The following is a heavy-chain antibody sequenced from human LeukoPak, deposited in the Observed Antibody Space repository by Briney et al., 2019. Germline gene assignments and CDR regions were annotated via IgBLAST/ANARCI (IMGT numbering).Heavy chain of an antibody. CDR1: GGSISSYY. Sequence: SETLSLTCTVSGGSISSYYWSWIRQPPGKGLESIGYIYTSGSTNYNPSLNSRVTISVDTSKNQFSLKLSSVTAADTAVYYCARHVDGAGWFDPWGQGTLVTVSS. D-gene: IGHD1-26*01. CDR2: IYTSGST. V-gene: IGHV4-4*09. J-gene: IGHJ5*02. CDR3: ARHVDGAGWFDP.